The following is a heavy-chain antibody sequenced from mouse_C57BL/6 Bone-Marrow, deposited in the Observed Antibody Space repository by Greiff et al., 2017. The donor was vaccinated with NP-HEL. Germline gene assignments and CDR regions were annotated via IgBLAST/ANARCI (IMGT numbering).Heavy chain of an antibody. D-gene: IGHD1-1*01. Sequence: QVQLKQPGAELVRPGSSVKLSCKASGYTFTSYWMDWVKQRPGQGLEWIGNIYPSDSETHYNQKFKDKATLTVDKSSSTAYMQLSSLTSEDSAVYYCARKGLYYGSSYEGYAMDYWGQGTSVTVSS. CDR3: ARKGLYYGSSYEGYAMDY. V-gene: IGHV1-61*01. CDR2: IYPSDSET. CDR1: GYTFTSYW. J-gene: IGHJ4*01.